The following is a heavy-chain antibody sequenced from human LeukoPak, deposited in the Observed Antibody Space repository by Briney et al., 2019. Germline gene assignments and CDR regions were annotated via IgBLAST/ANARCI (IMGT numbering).Heavy chain of an antibody. CDR1: GLTFSSYA. J-gene: IGHJ4*02. D-gene: IGHD3-10*01. CDR3: AKGPDGSGGYYNGPAPYYFDF. V-gene: IGHV3-23*01. Sequence: GRSMRLSCAASGLTFSSYALSWVRQAPGKGLEWVSAISGSGGSTYYADSVKGRFTISRDNSKNTLYLQMNSLRAEDTAVYYCAKGPDGSGGYYNGPAPYYFDFWGQGTLVSVFS. CDR2: ISGSGGST.